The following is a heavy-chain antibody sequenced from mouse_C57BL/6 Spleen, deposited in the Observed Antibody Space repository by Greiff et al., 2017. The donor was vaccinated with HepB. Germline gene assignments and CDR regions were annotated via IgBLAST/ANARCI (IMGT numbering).Heavy chain of an antibody. CDR2: IYPGDGDT. D-gene: IGHD2-2*01. J-gene: IGHJ2*01. V-gene: IGHV1-82*01. CDR1: GYAFSSSW. Sequence: QVQLKQSGPELVKPGASVKISCKASGYAFSSSWMNWVKQRSGKGLEWIGRIYPGDGDTNYNGKFKGNATLTADKSSSTAYMQLSSLTSEDSAVYFCARSQGGYGYNWGKGTTLTVSS. CDR3: ARSQGGYGYN.